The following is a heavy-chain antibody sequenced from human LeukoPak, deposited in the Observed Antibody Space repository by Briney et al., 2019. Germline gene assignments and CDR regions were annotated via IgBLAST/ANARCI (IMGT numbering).Heavy chain of an antibody. D-gene: IGHD3-22*01. V-gene: IGHV3-66*01. CDR1: GFTVSSNY. CDR3: ARIRGNEFTYYYDSSGYPSGDC. CDR2: IYSGGST. J-gene: IGHJ4*02. Sequence: GGSLRLSCAASGFTVSSNYMSWVRQAPGKGLEWVSVIYSGGSTYYADSVKGRFTISRDNSKNTLYLQMNSLRAEDTAVYYCARIRGNEFTYYYDSSGYPSGDCWGQGTLVTVSS.